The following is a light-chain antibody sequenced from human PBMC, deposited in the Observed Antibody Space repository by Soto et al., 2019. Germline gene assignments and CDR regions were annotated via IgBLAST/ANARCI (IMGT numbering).Light chain of an antibody. CDR1: QSVSNY. CDR2: DAS. V-gene: IGKV3-11*01. Sequence: EIVLTQSPATLSLSPGERATLSCRASQSVSNYLAWYQQKPGQAPRLLIYDASNRATGIPARFSGSGSGTDFTLCISNLEPEDLAVYYCQQRSNWPPKVSFGGGTKVEIK. CDR3: QQRSNWPPKVS. J-gene: IGKJ4*01.